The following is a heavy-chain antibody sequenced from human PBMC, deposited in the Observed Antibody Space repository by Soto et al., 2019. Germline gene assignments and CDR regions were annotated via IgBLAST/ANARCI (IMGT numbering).Heavy chain of an antibody. CDR1: GFTFSSYS. D-gene: IGHD4-4*01. Sequence: EVQLVESGGGLVKPWGSLRLSCAASGFTFSSYSMNWVRQAPGKGLEWVSSISSSSSYIYYADSVKGRFTISRDNAKNSLDLQMNSLRAEDTAVYYCARGDRDDYIYDCYYWGQGTMVTVSA. CDR2: ISSSSSYI. J-gene: IGHJ4*02. CDR3: ARGDRDDYIYDCYY. V-gene: IGHV3-21*01.